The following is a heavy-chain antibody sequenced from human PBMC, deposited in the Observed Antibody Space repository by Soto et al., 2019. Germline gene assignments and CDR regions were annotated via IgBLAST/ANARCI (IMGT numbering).Heavy chain of an antibody. Sequence: QVQLQESGPGLVKPSQTLSLTCTVSGGSINSGGYCWSWIRQHPGKGLDWIGCISYGGSTSYNPSLKSRVTITVDTSKNQFSLKPTSVTAADAAVYDCSRGILVWGQGALITVSS. CDR2: ISYGGST. V-gene: IGHV4-31*03. J-gene: IGHJ4*02. CDR3: SRGILV. CDR1: GGSINSGGYC. D-gene: IGHD5-18*01.